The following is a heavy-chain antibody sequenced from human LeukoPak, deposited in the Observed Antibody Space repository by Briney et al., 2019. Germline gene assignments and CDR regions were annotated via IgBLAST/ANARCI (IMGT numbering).Heavy chain of an antibody. CDR2: IYWDDDK. J-gene: IGHJ4*02. Sequence: SGPTLVKPTQTLTLTCTFSGFSLSTSGVGVGWIRQPLGKALEWLALIYWDDDKRFSPSLKSRLTITKDTSKNQVVLTMTNMDPVDTATYYCAHISRYYYGSGSYYTPFSYWGQGTLVTVSS. CDR1: GFSLSTSGVG. CDR3: AHISRYYYGSGSYYTPFSY. D-gene: IGHD3-10*01. V-gene: IGHV2-5*02.